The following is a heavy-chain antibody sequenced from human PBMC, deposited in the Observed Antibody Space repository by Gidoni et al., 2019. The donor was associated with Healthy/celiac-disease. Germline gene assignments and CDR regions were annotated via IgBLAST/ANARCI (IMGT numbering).Heavy chain of an antibody. Sequence: EVQLVESGGGLVQPGGSLRLSCAASGFTFSSYEMNWVRQAPGKGLEWVSYIRSSGSTIYYADSVKGRFTISRDNAKNSLYLQMNSLRAEDTAVYYCAYGDYDPYYFDYWGQGTLVTVSS. D-gene: IGHD4-17*01. CDR3: AYGDYDPYYFDY. J-gene: IGHJ4*02. CDR2: IRSSGSTI. V-gene: IGHV3-48*03. CDR1: GFTFSSYE.